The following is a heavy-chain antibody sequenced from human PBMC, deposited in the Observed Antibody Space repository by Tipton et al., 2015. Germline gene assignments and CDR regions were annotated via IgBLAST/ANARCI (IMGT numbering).Heavy chain of an antibody. Sequence: TLSLTCNVFGGSISRSDYYWGWIRQPPGKGLEWIGNMFYSGSAYYNPALNSRVTISVDTSENQFSLRLTSVTAADTAVYYCARDVEHGMDVWGQGTTVTVSS. CDR2: MFYSGSA. J-gene: IGHJ6*02. V-gene: IGHV4-39*07. CDR3: ARDVEHGMDV. D-gene: IGHD5-24*01. CDR1: GGSISRSDYY.